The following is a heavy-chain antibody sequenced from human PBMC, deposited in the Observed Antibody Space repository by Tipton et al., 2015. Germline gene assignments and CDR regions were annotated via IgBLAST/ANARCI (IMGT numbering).Heavy chain of an antibody. CDR1: GFSFSVYS. Sequence: SLRLSCAASGFSFSVYSFNWVRQAPGKGLEWLSYINSGSNSIYYADSVKGRFTVSRDNAKNAVYLQMNSLRAEDTAVYYCARGFCSGGNCYVIYFDYWGQGTLVTVSS. CDR3: ARGFCSGGNCYVIYFDY. J-gene: IGHJ4*02. V-gene: IGHV3-48*01. CDR2: INSGSNSI. D-gene: IGHD2-15*01.